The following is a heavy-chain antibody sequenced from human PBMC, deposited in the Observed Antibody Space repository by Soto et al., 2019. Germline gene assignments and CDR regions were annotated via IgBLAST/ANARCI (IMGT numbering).Heavy chain of an antibody. CDR1: GYTFTNYW. V-gene: IGHV5-51*01. CDR2: IYAGDSDT. CDR3: ARGYCSGGTCYSKRDFYYALDV. Sequence: PGESLKISCKGSGYTFTNYWIGWVRQMPGKGLEWMGIIYAGDSDTRYSPSFQGQVTFPVDMSINAAYLQWSSLRASDTAIYYCARGYCSGGTCYSKRDFYYALDVWGQGTTVTVSS. J-gene: IGHJ6*02. D-gene: IGHD2-15*01.